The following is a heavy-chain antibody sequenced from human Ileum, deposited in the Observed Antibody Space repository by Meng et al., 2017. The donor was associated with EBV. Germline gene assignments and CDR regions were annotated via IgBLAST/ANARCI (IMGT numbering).Heavy chain of an antibody. CDR2: LSAYNGLT. V-gene: IGHV1-18*01. CDR3: ARQRGYHESIAY. J-gene: IGHJ4*02. Sequence: QLAAHVTEVKKPRSALRVPCKSSGYTFTTVGIGRVLQAPGQGLEWLGWLSAYNGLTKSSQKVQDRITLTTDASTTTAYMELSSLTSADTAVYYCARQRGYHESIAYWGQGTLVTVSS. D-gene: IGHD5-18*01. CDR1: GYTFTTVG.